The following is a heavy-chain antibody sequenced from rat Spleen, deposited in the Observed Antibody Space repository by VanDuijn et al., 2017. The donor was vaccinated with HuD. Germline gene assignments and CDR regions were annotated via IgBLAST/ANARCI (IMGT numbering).Heavy chain of an antibody. D-gene: IGHD1-9*01. CDR2: INFDDSGT. V-gene: IGHV5-25*01. CDR1: GFTFSNYD. J-gene: IGHJ2*01. CDR3: ARRHYGYTDYFDY. Sequence: EVQVVESGGGLIQPGRSMKLSCAASGFTFSNYDMAWVRQAPTRGLEWVASINFDDSGTYYRDSVRGRFTISRDDAKSTLSLQMDSLRSEDTATYYCARRHYGYTDYFDYWGQGVMVTVSS.